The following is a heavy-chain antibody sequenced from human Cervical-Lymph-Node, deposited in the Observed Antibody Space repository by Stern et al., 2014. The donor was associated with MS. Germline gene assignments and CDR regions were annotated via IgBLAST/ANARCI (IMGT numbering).Heavy chain of an antibody. J-gene: IGHJ6*02. D-gene: IGHD6-19*01. Sequence: QVQPVQSGAEVKKPGASVKVSCKACGYTFTSYYLHWVRQAPGQGLEWMGIINPSCGSISYAQKFQGRVTMTRDTSTSTVYMELSSLRSEDTAVYYCAREVAGHRLGMMDVWGQGTTVTVSS. V-gene: IGHV1-46*01. CDR1: GYTFTSYY. CDR2: INPSCGSI. CDR3: AREVAGHRLGMMDV.